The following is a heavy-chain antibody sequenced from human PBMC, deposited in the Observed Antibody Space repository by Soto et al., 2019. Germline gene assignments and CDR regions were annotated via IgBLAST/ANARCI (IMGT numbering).Heavy chain of an antibody. CDR3: ARVPTSSGYCGY. D-gene: IGHD3-22*01. V-gene: IGHV3-23*01. CDR1: GFTFSTYA. Sequence: EVQLLESGGGLVQPGGSLRLSCAASGFTFSTYAMSWVRQAPGEGLEWVSAIVNTGDTTYYTDSVKGRFTISRDNSKNKVYLQMNRLRAEDTAVYYCARVPTSSGYCGYWGQGTLVTVSS. CDR2: IVNTGDTT. J-gene: IGHJ4*02.